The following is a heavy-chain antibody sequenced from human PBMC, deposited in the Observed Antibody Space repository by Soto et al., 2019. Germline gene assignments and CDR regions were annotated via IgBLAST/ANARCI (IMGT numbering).Heavy chain of an antibody. Sequence: PSQTLSLPCAVYGGSFSGYYCSWIRQPPRKGLEWIGEINHSGSTNYNPSLKSRVTISVDTSKNQFSLKLSSVTAADTAVYYCGRGGYDILTGYLYYYYYYMDVWGKGTTVTVSS. CDR2: INHSGST. D-gene: IGHD3-9*01. CDR3: GRGGYDILTGYLYYYYYYMDV. CDR1: GGSFSGYY. J-gene: IGHJ6*03. V-gene: IGHV4-34*01.